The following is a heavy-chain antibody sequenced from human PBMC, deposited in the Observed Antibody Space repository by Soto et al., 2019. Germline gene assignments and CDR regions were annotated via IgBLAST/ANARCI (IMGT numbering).Heavy chain of an antibody. J-gene: IGHJ5*02. D-gene: IGHD2-2*01. Sequence: SETLSLTCAVYGGSFSCYYWIWIRQPPGKGLEWIGEINHSGSTNYNPSLKSRVTISVDTSKNQFSLKLSSVTAADTAVYYCARGGILGYCSSTSCYRWFDPWGQGTLVTVSS. CDR3: ARGGILGYCSSTSCYRWFDP. CDR1: GGSFSCYY. V-gene: IGHV4-34*01. CDR2: INHSGST.